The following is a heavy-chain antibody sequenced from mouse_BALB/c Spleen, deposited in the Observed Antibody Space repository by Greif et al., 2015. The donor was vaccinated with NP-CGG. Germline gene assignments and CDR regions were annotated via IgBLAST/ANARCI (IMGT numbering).Heavy chain of an antibody. CDR3: ARRTGTEAMDY. V-gene: IGHV1-84*02. J-gene: IGHJ4*01. CDR1: GYTFTDYY. CDR2: IYPGSGNT. D-gene: IGHD4-1*01. Sequence: VQLQQSGPELVKPGASVKISCKASGYTFTDYYINWVKQKPGQGLAWIGWIYPGSGNTKYNEKFKGKATLTVDTSSSTAYMQLSSLTSEDTAVYFCARRTGTEAMDYWGQGTSVTVSS.